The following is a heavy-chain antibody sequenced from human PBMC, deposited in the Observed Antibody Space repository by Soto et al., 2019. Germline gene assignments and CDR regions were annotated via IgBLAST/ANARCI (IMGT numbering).Heavy chain of an antibody. CDR3: AKARCSSATCYVPDY. J-gene: IGHJ4*02. Sequence: EVQLLQSGGGLVQPGESLRLSCAASGFIFSSYTMSWVRQAPGKGLEWVSVISGSGGSPYHADSVQGRFTISRHNPKNTLYLQMNSLRAEDTAIYYCAKARCSSATCYVPDYWGQGTLVTVSS. CDR1: GFIFSSYT. V-gene: IGHV3-23*01. CDR2: ISGSGGSP. D-gene: IGHD2-2*01.